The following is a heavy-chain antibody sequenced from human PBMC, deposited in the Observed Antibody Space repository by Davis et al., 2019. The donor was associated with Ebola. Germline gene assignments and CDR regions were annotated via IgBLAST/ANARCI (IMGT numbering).Heavy chain of an antibody. D-gene: IGHD3-3*01. CDR1: GFTVGNNY. CDR2: IYSGGTT. CDR3: AKSGLSFGVVKYHYGMDV. V-gene: IGHV3-53*01. Sequence: GESLKISCAASGFTVGNNYLTWVRQAPGKGLEWVSVIYSGGTTYYADSVKGRFTVSRDNSKKTLYLQMNSLRAEDTAVYYCAKSGLSFGVVKYHYGMDVWGKGTTVTVSS. J-gene: IGHJ6*04.